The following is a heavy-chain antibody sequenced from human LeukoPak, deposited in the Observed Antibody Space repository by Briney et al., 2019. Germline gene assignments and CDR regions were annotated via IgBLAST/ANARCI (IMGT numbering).Heavy chain of an antibody. V-gene: IGHV4-59*01. CDR3: ARVLPYSSGWGVDY. D-gene: IGHD6-19*01. CDR1: GGTIRSYY. Sequence: SETLSLTCTVSGGTIRSYYWSWIREPPGKGLVWIGYIYYSGSTNYNPSLKSRVTISVDTSKNQFSLNLSSVTAADTAVYYCARVLPYSSGWGVDYWGQGTLVTVSS. J-gene: IGHJ4*02. CDR2: IYYSGST.